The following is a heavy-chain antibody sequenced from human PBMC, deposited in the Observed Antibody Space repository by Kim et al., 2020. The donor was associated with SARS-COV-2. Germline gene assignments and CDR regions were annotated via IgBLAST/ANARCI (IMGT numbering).Heavy chain of an antibody. D-gene: IGHD6-13*01. CDR3: ARLAAAAKGGLDY. Sequence: YPGSVKGRLTISRENAKNSLYLQMNSLRAGDTAVYYCARLAAAAKGGLDYWGQGTLVTVSS. J-gene: IGHJ4*02. V-gene: IGHV3-13*01.